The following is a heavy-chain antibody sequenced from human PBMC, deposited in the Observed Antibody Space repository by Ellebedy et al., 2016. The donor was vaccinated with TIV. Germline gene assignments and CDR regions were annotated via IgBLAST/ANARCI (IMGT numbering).Heavy chain of an antibody. J-gene: IGHJ4*02. CDR3: ARGDSSSSRVFY. D-gene: IGHD6-6*01. V-gene: IGHV4-30-4*08. CDR2: IYSSGST. Sequence: MPSETLSLTCTVSGGSISSGGYYWSWIRQHPGKGLEWIGYIYSSGSTYYNPSLKSRVTISVDTSKNQFSLKLSSVTAADTAVYYCARGDSSSSRVFYWGQGILVTVSS. CDR1: GGSISSGGYY.